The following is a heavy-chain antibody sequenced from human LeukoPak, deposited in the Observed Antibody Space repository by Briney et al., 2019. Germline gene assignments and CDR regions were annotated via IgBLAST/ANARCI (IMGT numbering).Heavy chain of an antibody. CDR2: LSGSGGST. CDR1: GFTFSSYA. J-gene: IGHJ5*02. Sequence: GGSLRLSCAVSGFTFSSYAMSWVRQAPGKGLEWVSSLSGSGGSTYYADSVKGRFTISRDNAKNSLYLQMNSLRDEDTAVYYCARERGYCSSTSCYPIGYNWFDPWGQGTLVTVSS. D-gene: IGHD2-2*01. V-gene: IGHV3-23*01. CDR3: ARERGYCSSTSCYPIGYNWFDP.